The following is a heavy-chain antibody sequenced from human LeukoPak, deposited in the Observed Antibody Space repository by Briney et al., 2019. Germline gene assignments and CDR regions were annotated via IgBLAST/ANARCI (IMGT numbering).Heavy chain of an antibody. Sequence: SETLSLTCTVSGGSISSYYWGWIRQAPGKGLEWIGSIYNSGSTNYNPSLKSRVTISVDTSKNQFSLKLSSVTAADTAVYYCARVRRYYYGSGSYSITTPFDYWGQGTLVTVSS. V-gene: IGHV4-59*12. D-gene: IGHD3-10*01. CDR3: ARVRRYYYGSGSYSITTPFDY. CDR1: GGSISSYY. J-gene: IGHJ4*02. CDR2: IYNSGST.